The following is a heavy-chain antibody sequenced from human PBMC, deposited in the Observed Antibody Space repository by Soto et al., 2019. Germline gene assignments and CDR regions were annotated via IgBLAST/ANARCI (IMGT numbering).Heavy chain of an antibody. V-gene: IGHV3-74*01. J-gene: IGHJ5*02. D-gene: IGHD1-26*01. CDR1: GFTFTGNW. CDR3: ATVGTRSYNWFDP. CDR2: INRDGTAT. Sequence: EVQLVESGGGLVQPGGSPRLSCAASGFTFTGNWMHWVRQGPGKGLVWVARINRDGTATTYADSVTGRFTISRDNSKNTLYLQMNSLGAEDTAVYYCATVGTRSYNWFDPWGQGTMVTVSS.